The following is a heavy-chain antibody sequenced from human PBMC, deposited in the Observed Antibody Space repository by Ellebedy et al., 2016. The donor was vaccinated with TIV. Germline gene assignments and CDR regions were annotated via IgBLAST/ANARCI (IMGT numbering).Heavy chain of an antibody. V-gene: IGHV4-59*08. D-gene: IGHD3-10*01. CDR3: ARVHYFGSGSSNAFDI. J-gene: IGHJ3*02. CDR2: IYYSGST. CDR1: GGSISNFY. Sequence: SETLSLTCAVSGGSISNFYWSWIRQSPGKGLEWVGYIYYSGSTNYNPSLKSRVTISVDTSKNDFSLKLSSVTAADTAVYYCARVHYFGSGSSNAFDIWGQGTMVTVSS.